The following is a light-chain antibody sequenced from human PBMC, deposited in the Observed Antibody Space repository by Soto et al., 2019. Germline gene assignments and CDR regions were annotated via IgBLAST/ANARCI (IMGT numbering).Light chain of an antibody. V-gene: IGKV1-5*03. CDR3: QQYNNWRT. J-gene: IGKJ1*01. CDR1: ESIDSW. Sequence: DIQMTQSPSTLSASVGDRVTITCRASESIDSWLAWHQQKPGRAPKLLISKASSLESGVPARFSGSGSGTEFTLTISSLQSEDFAVYYCQQYNNWRTFGQGTKVDVK. CDR2: KAS.